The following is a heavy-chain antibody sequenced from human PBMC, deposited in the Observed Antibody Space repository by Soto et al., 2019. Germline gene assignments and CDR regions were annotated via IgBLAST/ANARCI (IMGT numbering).Heavy chain of an antibody. D-gene: IGHD6-13*01. J-gene: IGHJ6*02. CDR2: IFYTGNT. CDR1: GGSISSSPYY. V-gene: IGHV4-39*01. Sequence: PSETLSLTCTVSGGSISSSPYYWGWIRQPPGKGLEWIGSIFYTGNTYFKPSLKSRVTISIDTSKNQFSLKVSSVTAADTAVYYCARHKAADDFYYYYYGMDVWGQGTTVTVSS. CDR3: ARHKAADDFYYYYYGMDV.